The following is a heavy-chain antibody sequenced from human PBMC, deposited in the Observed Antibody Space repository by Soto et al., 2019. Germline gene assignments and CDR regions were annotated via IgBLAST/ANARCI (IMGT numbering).Heavy chain of an antibody. V-gene: IGHV3-23*01. D-gene: IGHD2-2*01. CDR3: AKALRPSLNFVYYMAV. CDR2: LGGNGFTT. CDR1: GFTFGSYA. J-gene: IGHJ6*03. Sequence: EVQLLESGGGLVQPGGSLRLSCVVSGFTFGSYAMSWVRQAPEKGPEWVAILGGNGFTTYHADSVKGRFTITGDKSKSTLFLPMNSLRADDTGVYYGAKALRPSLNFVYYMAVWGRGTSVTVSS.